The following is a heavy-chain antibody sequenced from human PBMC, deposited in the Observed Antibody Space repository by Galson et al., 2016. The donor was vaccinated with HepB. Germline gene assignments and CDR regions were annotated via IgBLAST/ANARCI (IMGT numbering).Heavy chain of an antibody. Sequence: SLRLSCATSGFAFSSYAMHWVRQAPGKGLEWVAVISFDGTNKYYAESVKGRFTISRDTSKNTVSLQMTSLRGEDTAVYYCASSASGTTHGPNWFDPWGQGTRVTVAS. D-gene: IGHD1-1*01. CDR3: ASSASGTTHGPNWFDP. J-gene: IGHJ5*02. V-gene: IGHV3-30-3*02. CDR1: GFAFSSYA. CDR2: ISFDGTNK.